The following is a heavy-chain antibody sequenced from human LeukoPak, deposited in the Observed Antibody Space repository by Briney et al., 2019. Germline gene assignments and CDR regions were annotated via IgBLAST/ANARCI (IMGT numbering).Heavy chain of an antibody. CDR2: ISSSGSTI. CDR3: ARGLVLRYFDWLTQAIDTSDD. Sequence: GGSLRLSCAASGFTFSDYYMSWIRQAPGKGLEWVSYISSSGSTIYYADSVKGRFTISRDNAKNSLYLQMNSLRAEDTAVYYCARGLVLRYFDWLTQAIDTSDDWGQGTLVTVSS. J-gene: IGHJ4*02. D-gene: IGHD3-9*01. V-gene: IGHV3-11*01. CDR1: GFTFSDYY.